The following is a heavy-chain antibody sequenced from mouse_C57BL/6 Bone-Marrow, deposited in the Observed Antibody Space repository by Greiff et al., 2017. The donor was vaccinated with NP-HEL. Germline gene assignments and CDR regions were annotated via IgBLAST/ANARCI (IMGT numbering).Heavy chain of an antibody. CDR1: GYSITSGYY. J-gene: IGHJ3*01. Sequence: EVQLVESGPGLVKPSQSLSLTCSVTGYSITSGYYWNWIRQFPGNKLEWMGYISYDGSNNYNPSLKNRISITRDTSKNQFFLKLNSVTTEDTATYYCAVTFAYWGQGTLVTVSA. CDR2: ISYDGSN. D-gene: IGHD2-1*01. CDR3: AVTFAY. V-gene: IGHV3-6*01.